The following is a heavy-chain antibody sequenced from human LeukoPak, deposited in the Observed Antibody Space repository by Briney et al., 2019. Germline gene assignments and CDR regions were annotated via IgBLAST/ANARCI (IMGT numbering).Heavy chain of an antibody. CDR1: GGSISSSNYY. D-gene: IGHD3-3*01. J-gene: IGHJ4*02. V-gene: IGHV4-39*01. Sequence: SETLSLTCTVSGGSISSSNYYWGWIRQPPGTGLEWIGSIYYTVSTYYNPSLKSRVTISVDTSKNQFSLKLSSVTAADTAVYYCASPFNYDFWSGYYKYWGQGTLVTVSS. CDR2: IYYTVST. CDR3: ASPFNYDFWSGYYKY.